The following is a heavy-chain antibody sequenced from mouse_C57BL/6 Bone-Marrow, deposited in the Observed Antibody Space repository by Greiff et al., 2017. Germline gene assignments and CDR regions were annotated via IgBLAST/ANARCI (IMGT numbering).Heavy chain of an antibody. CDR3: ARLEFDGSSGDWYFDV. V-gene: IGHV1-85*01. D-gene: IGHD1-1*01. CDR1: GYTFTSSD. CDR2: IYPRDGST. J-gene: IGHJ1*03. Sequence: VKLMESGPELVKPGASVKLSCKASGYTFTSSDINWVKQRPGQGLEWIGWIYPRDGSTKYNEKFKGKATLTVDTSSSTAYMELHSLTSEDSAVYFCARLEFDGSSGDWYFDVWGTGTTVTVSS.